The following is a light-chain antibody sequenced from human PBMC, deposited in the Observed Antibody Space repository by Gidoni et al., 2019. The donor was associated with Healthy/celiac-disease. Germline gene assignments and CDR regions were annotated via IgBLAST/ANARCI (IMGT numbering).Light chain of an antibody. J-gene: IGKJ5*01. CDR1: QSISSY. Sequence: DIQLTQSPSSLSASVGDRVTITCRASQSISSYLNWYQQKPGKAPKLLIDAASSLQSGVPSRFSGSGSGTDFTLTISSLQPEDFATYYCQQSYSTLITFGQGTQLEIK. CDR2: AAS. V-gene: IGKV1-39*01. CDR3: QQSYSTLIT.